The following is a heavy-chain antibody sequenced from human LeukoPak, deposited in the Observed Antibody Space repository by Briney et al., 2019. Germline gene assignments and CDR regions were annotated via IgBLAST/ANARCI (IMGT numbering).Heavy chain of an antibody. CDR3: AKDLLAVTAPKAYFDF. CDR2: ISYDGSEK. J-gene: IGHJ4*02. CDR1: GFIFSSSG. Sequence: PGGSLRLPCTVSGFIFSSSGIHWVRQAPGKGLVWVAGISYDGSEKYYAESVKGRFTISRDYSKTTVYLQMNSLEIEDTAVYYCAKDLLAVTAPKAYFDFWGQGTLVTVSS. V-gene: IGHV3-30*18. D-gene: IGHD2-21*02.